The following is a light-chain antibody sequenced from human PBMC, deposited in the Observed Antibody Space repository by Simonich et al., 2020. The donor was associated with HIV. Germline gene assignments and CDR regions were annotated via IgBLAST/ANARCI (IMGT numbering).Light chain of an antibody. J-gene: IGKJ2*01. CDR2: FAS. Sequence: DIQMTQSPSSLSASVGDRVTITCRASQPISNSLAWYQQKPGKAPKLLLYFASRLESGFPSRFSGSGSGTDFTFTISSLQPEDIATYYCQQYDNLPYTFGQGTKLEIK. CDR1: QPISNS. V-gene: IGKV1-NL1*01. CDR3: QQYDNLPYT.